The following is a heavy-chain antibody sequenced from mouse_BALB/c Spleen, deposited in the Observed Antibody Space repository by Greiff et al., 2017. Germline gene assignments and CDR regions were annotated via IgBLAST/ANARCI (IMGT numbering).Heavy chain of an antibody. CDR1: GFTFSSFG. CDR2: ISSGSSTI. D-gene: IGHD1-2*01. CDR3: ARLLITPYAMDY. Sequence: EVKVVESGGGLVQPGGSRKLSCAASGFTFSSFGMHWVRQAPEKGLEWVAYISSGSSTIYYADTVKGRFTISRDNPKNTLFLQMTSLRSEDTAMYYCARLLITPYAMDYWGQGTSVTVSS. V-gene: IGHV5-17*02. J-gene: IGHJ4*01.